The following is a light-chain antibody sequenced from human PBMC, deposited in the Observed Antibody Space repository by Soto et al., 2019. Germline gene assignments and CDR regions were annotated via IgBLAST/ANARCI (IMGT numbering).Light chain of an antibody. V-gene: IGLV1-44*01. Sequence: QSVLTQPPSASGTPGQRVTISCSGSNSNIGSNTVNWYQQLPGTAPKLLIYNNNRRPSGVRDRFSGSKSGTSAPLAISGLQSEDEADYYCAAWDDSLNGVVFGGGTKLTVL. J-gene: IGLJ2*01. CDR3: AAWDDSLNGVV. CDR2: NNN. CDR1: NSNIGSNT.